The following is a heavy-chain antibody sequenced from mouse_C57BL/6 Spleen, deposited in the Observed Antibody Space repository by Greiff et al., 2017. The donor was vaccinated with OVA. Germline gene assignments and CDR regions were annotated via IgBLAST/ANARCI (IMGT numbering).Heavy chain of an antibody. CDR2: IYPGDGDT. Sequence: VQLVESGAELVKPGASVKISCKASGYAFSSYWMNWVKQRPGKGLEWIGQIYPGDGDTNYNGKFKGKATLTADKSSSTAYMQLSSLTSEDSAVYFCARSFTTVVATGYFDVWGTGTTVTVSS. D-gene: IGHD1-1*01. V-gene: IGHV1-80*01. J-gene: IGHJ1*03. CDR3: ARSFTTVVATGYFDV. CDR1: GYAFSSYW.